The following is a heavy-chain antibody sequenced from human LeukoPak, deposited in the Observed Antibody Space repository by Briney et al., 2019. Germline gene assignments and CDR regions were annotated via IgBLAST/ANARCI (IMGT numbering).Heavy chain of an antibody. D-gene: IGHD3-22*01. J-gene: IGHJ4*02. V-gene: IGHV1-69*13. CDR3: ARVTYDSRGYYYFDY. Sequence: SVKVSCKASGGTFSSYAISWVRQAPGQGLEWMGGIIPIFGTANYAQKFQGRVTITADESTSTAYMELSSLRSEDTAVYYCARVTYDSRGYYYFDYWGQGILVTVSS. CDR1: GGTFSSYA. CDR2: IIPIFGTA.